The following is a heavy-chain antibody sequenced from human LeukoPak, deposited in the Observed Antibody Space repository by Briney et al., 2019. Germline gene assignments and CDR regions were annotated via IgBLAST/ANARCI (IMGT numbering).Heavy chain of an antibody. CDR1: GFTFSSYS. D-gene: IGHD3-22*01. V-gene: IGHV3-21*01. CDR2: ISSSSSYV. J-gene: IGHJ6*02. Sequence: GGSQRLSCAASGFTFSSYSMNWVRQAPGKGLEWVSSISSSSSYVYYADSVKGRFTISRDNAKNSLYLQMNSLRAEDTAVYYCARDYYDSSGYFYYGMDVWGQGTTVTVSS. CDR3: ARDYYDSSGYFYYGMDV.